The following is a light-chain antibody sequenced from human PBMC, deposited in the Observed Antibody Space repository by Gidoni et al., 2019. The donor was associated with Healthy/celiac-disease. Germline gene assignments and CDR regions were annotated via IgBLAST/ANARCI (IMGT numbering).Light chain of an antibody. CDR2: AAS. V-gene: IGKV1-39*01. CDR3: QQSYSTPLLT. J-gene: IGKJ5*01. CDR1: QSISSY. Sequence: DIQMTQSPSSLSASVGDRVTITCRASQSISSYLNWYQQKPGKAPKLLIYAASSLQSGVPSRFSGSGSVTDFTLTISSLQPEDFATYYCQQSYSTPLLTFGHGTRLEIK.